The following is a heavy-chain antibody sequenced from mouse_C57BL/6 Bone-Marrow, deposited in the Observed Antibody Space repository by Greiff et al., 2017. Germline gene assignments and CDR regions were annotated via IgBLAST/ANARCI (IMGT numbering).Heavy chain of an antibody. CDR2: ISAGGSYT. J-gene: IGHJ2*01. D-gene: IGHD4-1*02. Sequence: EVMLVESGGGLVKPGGSLKLSCAASGFTFSSYAMSWVRQTPEKRLEWVATISAGGSYTYYPDNVKGRFTISRDNAKNNLYLQMSHLKSEDTAMYYCARGLGDNWDGFDYWGQGTTLTVSS. CDR3: ARGLGDNWDGFDY. V-gene: IGHV5-4*03. CDR1: GFTFSSYA.